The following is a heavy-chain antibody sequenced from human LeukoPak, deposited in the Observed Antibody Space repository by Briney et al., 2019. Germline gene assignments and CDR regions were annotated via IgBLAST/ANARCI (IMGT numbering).Heavy chain of an antibody. Sequence: GGSLRLSCAASGFTFRNHAMHWVRQAPGKGLEWVSLISGDGGSTYYVVSVKGRFTISRDNSKNSLYLHMNSLTTEDTALYYCAKDYVRDGYNYGVFQNWGRGTLVTVSS. J-gene: IGHJ4*02. CDR3: AKDYVRDGYNYGVFQN. V-gene: IGHV3-43*02. CDR1: GFTFRNHA. CDR2: ISGDGGST. D-gene: IGHD5-24*01.